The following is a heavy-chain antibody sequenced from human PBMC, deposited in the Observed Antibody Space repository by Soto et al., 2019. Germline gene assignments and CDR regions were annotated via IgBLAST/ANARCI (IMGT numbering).Heavy chain of an antibody. CDR1: GFTFSNYY. CDR2: ISSREVTV. D-gene: IGHD6-19*01. Sequence: GGSLRLSCAASGFTFSNYYMTWIRQAPGKGLECLSYISSREVTVYYADSVKGRFTISRDNTKNSLYLQMTTLRDEDTAVYYCARVSASGWHVNGRDYFDSWGQGTLVTVS. V-gene: IGHV3-11*01. J-gene: IGHJ4*02. CDR3: ARVSASGWHVNGRDYFDS.